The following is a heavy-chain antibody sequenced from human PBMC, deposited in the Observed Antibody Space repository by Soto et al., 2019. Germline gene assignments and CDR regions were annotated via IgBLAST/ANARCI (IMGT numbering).Heavy chain of an antibody. J-gene: IGHJ4*02. CDR3: ARDPAALTTVTPTSIGTGRFDY. CDR1: GFTFSSYW. CDR2: IKQDGSEK. Sequence: GGSLRLSCAASGFTFSSYWMSWVRQAPGKGLEWVANIKQDGSEKYYVDSVKGRFTISRDNAKNSLYLQMNSLRAEDTAVYYCARDPAALTTVTPTSIGTGRFDYWGQGTLVTVSS. V-gene: IGHV3-7*01. D-gene: IGHD4-4*01.